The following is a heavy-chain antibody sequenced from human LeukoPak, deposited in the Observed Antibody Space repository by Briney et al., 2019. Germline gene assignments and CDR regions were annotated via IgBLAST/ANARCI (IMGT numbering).Heavy chain of an antibody. V-gene: IGHV4-39*01. CDR3: ARQSGTGTLLDY. D-gene: IGHD3/OR15-3a*01. Sequence: SETLSLTCTVSGGSINSSSYYWGWIRQPPGKGLEWIGNIYYSGSTYYNPSLKRRVTITVDTSKNQFSLKLSSVTAADTAVYYCARQSGTGTLLDYWGQGTLVTVSS. CDR2: IYYSGST. CDR1: GGSINSSSYY. J-gene: IGHJ4*02.